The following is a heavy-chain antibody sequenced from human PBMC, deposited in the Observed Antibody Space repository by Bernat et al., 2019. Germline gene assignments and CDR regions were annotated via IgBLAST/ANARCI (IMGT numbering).Heavy chain of an antibody. Sequence: EVQLVESGGGLVQPGGPLRLSCAASGFTFSSYWMSWVRQAPGKGLEWVANIKQDGSEKYYVDSMKGRFTISRDNAKNSLYLQMNSLRAEDTAVYYCARDGQYSSGWYIAFDIWGQGTMVTVSS. J-gene: IGHJ3*02. V-gene: IGHV3-7*01. CDR2: IKQDGSEK. CDR1: GFTFSSYW. CDR3: ARDGQYSSGWYIAFDI. D-gene: IGHD6-19*01.